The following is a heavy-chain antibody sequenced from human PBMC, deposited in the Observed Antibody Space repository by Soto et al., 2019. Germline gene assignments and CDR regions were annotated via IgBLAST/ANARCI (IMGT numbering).Heavy chain of an antibody. Sequence: PGGSLRLSCAASRFTVSSNYMSWVRQAPGKGLEWVSVIYSGGSTYYADSVKGRFTISRDNSKNTLYLQMNSLRAEDTAVYYCARGLNYYDSSGYSDAFDIWGQGTMVTVPS. J-gene: IGHJ3*02. CDR1: RFTVSSNY. V-gene: IGHV3-53*01. CDR3: ARGLNYYDSSGYSDAFDI. CDR2: IYSGGST. D-gene: IGHD3-22*01.